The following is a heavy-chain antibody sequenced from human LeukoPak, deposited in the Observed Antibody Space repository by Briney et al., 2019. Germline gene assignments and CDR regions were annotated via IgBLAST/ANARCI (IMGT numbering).Heavy chain of an antibody. J-gene: IGHJ6*03. CDR1: GSGFTFGNFG. CDR3: AKDGSWGDYYFYFYMDV. V-gene: IGHV3-23*01. D-gene: IGHD3-16*01. CDR2: ISGSGYYT. Sequence: GGSLRLSCEASGSGFTFGNFGMSWVRQAPGKGLEWLSGISGSGYYTYYADSVTGRFTISRDNSKNTVYIQMNSLRAEDTAVYYCAKDGSWGDYYFYFYMDVWGKGTTVTVSS.